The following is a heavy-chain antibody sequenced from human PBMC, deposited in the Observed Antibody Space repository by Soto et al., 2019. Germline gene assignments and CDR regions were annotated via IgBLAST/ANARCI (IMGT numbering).Heavy chain of an antibody. CDR3: MRGSGWKDLDC. J-gene: IGHJ4*02. V-gene: IGHV4-39*01. CDR1: GGSVSSSSYY. Sequence: SETLSLTCTVSGGSVSSSSYYWGWIRQAPGKGMEWIASIYYSGSTSCNPSLRSRVTISLDTSKTQFSLKLGSLTAADTAVYYGMRGSGWKDLDCGGQGTRVTGSA. D-gene: IGHD3-22*01. CDR2: IYYSGST.